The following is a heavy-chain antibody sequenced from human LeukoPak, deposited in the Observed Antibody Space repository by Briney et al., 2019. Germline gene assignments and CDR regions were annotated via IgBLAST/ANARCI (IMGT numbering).Heavy chain of an antibody. D-gene: IGHD3-22*01. CDR2: FDPEDGET. V-gene: IGHV1-24*01. CDR3: AREGITMIVVVGARAAWFDP. Sequence: GASVKVSCKVSGYTLTELSMHWVRQAPGKGLEWMGGFDPEDGETIYAQKFQGRVTMTRDTSTSTVYMELSSLRSEDTAVYYCAREGITMIVVVGARAAWFDPWGQGTLVTVSS. CDR1: GYTLTELS. J-gene: IGHJ5*02.